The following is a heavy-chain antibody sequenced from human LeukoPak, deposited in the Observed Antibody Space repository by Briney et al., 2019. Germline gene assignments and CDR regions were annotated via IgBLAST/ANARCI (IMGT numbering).Heavy chain of an antibody. CDR2: INPNSGDT. CDR3: ARGEWLLHY. J-gene: IGHJ4*02. V-gene: IGHV1-2*06. CDR1: GYTFADYY. D-gene: IGHD3-3*01. Sequence: GASVNVSCRASGYTFADYYLHWVRQAPGQGLEWMGRINPNSGDTSYAQKFQGRVTMTRDTSISTAYMELSRLRYDDTAVYYCARGEWLLHYWGQGTLVTVSS.